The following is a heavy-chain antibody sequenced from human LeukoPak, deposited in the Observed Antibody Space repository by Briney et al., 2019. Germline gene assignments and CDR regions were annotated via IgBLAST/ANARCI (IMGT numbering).Heavy chain of an antibody. Sequence: GGSLRLSCEASGFSFSSYWMHWVRQAPGKGLEWVSRINSDGSSTNYADSVKGRSSISRDNAKNTLYLHMSSLRAEDTGVYYCARAVRAHPPADFWGQGTLVTVSS. V-gene: IGHV3-74*01. CDR1: GFSFSSYW. CDR3: ARAVRAHPPADF. CDR2: INSDGSST. J-gene: IGHJ4*02. D-gene: IGHD3-3*01.